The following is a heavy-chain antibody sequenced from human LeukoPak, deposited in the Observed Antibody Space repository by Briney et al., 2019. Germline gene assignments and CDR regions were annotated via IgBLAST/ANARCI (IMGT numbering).Heavy chain of an antibody. J-gene: IGHJ4*02. D-gene: IGHD4-17*01. CDR2: IHSGGST. CDR3: ARDGHGVPLDY. Sequence: GGSLRLSCAASGFSVSNNYMNWVRQAPGKGLEWVSAIHSGGSTSYADSVKGRFTISRDNSKNTLYLQMNSLRAEDTALYYCARDGHGVPLDYWGQGTLVTVSP. V-gene: IGHV3-53*05. CDR1: GFSVSNNY.